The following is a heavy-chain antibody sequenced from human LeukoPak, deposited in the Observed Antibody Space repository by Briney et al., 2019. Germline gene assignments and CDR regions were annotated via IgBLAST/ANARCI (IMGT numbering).Heavy chain of an antibody. D-gene: IGHD3-22*01. J-gene: IGHJ3*02. Sequence: GGSLRLSCAASGFTFSDYAMHWVRQAPGKGLEWVAVISKDGSDKYYPGSVRGRFTISRDNSKNTLYLQMNSLRAEDTAVYYCAKGDSSGYYDDAFDIWGQGTMVTVSS. CDR1: GFTFSDYA. CDR3: AKGDSSGYYDDAFDI. V-gene: IGHV3-30-3*01. CDR2: ISKDGSDK.